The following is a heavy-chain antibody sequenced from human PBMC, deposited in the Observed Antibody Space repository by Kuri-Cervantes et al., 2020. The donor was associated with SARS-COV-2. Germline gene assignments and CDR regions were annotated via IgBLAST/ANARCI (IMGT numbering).Heavy chain of an antibody. V-gene: IGHV3-33*06. D-gene: IGHD6-6*01. CDR1: GFTFSSYG. Sequence: GESLKISCAASGFTFSSYGMHWVRQAPGKGLEWVAVIWYDGSNKYYADSVKGRFTIPRDNSKNTLYLQMNSLRAEDTAVYYCAKSGYSSSSYYYYGMDVWGQGTTVTVSS. CDR3: AKSGYSSSSYYYYGMDV. CDR2: IWYDGSNK. J-gene: IGHJ6*02.